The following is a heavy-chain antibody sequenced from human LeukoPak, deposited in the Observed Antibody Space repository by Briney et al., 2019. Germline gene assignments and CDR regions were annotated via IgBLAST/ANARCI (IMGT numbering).Heavy chain of an antibody. J-gene: IGHJ3*02. CDR1: GGSISSYY. CDR3: ARGSTAILGDAFDI. CDR2: IYYSGST. D-gene: IGHD2-21*02. Sequence: SETLSLTCTVPGGSISSYYWSWIRQHPGKGLEWIGYIYYSGSTYYNPSLKSRVTISVDTSKNQFSLKLSSVTAADTAVYYCARGSTAILGDAFDIWGQGTMVTVSS. V-gene: IGHV4-31*03.